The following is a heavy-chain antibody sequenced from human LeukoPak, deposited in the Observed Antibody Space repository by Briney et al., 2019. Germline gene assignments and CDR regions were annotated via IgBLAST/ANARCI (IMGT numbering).Heavy chain of an antibody. CDR2: MNPNSGST. J-gene: IGHJ4*02. V-gene: IGHV1-8*02. CDR1: GGTFSNYG. CDR3: ARGVATNY. D-gene: IGHD1-1*01. Sequence: GASVKVSCKASGGTFSNYGISWVRQAPGQGLEWMGWMNPNSGSTDYAQKFQGRVTMTRDTSISTAYMELSSLRSEDTALYYCARGVATNYWGQGTLVTVSS.